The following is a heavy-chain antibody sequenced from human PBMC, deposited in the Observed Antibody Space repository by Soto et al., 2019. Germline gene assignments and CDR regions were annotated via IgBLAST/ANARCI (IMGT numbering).Heavy chain of an antibody. Sequence: QVQLVQSGAEVKKSGASVKVSCKASGYTFTGYYIHWVRQAPGQGLEWMGEISPNSGGTKYAQKFQGRVTMTRDTSISTVYMELSNVSPDDTAVYYCGRGRSGELVVFYWGQGTLVTVYS. D-gene: IGHD2-15*01. CDR2: ISPNSGGT. J-gene: IGHJ4*02. CDR1: GYTFTGYY. CDR3: GRGRSGELVVFY. V-gene: IGHV1-2*02.